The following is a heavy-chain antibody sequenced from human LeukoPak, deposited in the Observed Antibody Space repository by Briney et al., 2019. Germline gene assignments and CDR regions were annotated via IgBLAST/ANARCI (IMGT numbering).Heavy chain of an antibody. CDR1: GFTFSSYW. CDR2: IKYDESVT. D-gene: IGHD4-11*01. CDR3: ATYRGLPVDY. Sequence: GGSLRLSCAASGFTFSSYWMHWVRQAPGKGLVWVSRIKYDESVTNYADSVKGRFTVSRDNGKSTLYLQMNSLRVEDTAVYYCATYRGLPVDYWGQGTLVTVSS. J-gene: IGHJ4*02. V-gene: IGHV3-74*01.